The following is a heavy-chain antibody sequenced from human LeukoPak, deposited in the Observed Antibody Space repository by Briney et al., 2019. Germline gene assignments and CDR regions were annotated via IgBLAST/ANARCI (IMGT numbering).Heavy chain of an antibody. Sequence: ALVKVSCKASGYTFTGYYIHWVRQAPGQGLEWMGWVNPNSSGTNYAQNFQGRVTMTRDTSISTAYMELSRLTSDDTAVYYCARAGYYDSSGYYHPFDYWGQGILVTVSS. D-gene: IGHD3-22*01. CDR3: ARAGYYDSSGYYHPFDY. CDR1: GYTFTGYY. CDR2: VNPNSSGT. V-gene: IGHV1-2*02. J-gene: IGHJ4*02.